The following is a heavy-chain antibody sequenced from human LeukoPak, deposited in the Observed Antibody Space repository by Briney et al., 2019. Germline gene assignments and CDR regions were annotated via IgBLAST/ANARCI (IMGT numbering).Heavy chain of an antibody. CDR2: IYHTGST. CDR1: GGPISDYY. Sequence: SETLSLTCSVSGGPISDYYWSWIRQPPGKGLEWIGYIYHTGSTNYSPSLKSRVTMSVDASRNQFSLKLVSVTAADTAVYYCASDRGSTGYYYLDSWGQGILVTVSS. J-gene: IGHJ4*02. CDR3: ASDRGSTGYYYLDS. D-gene: IGHD6-19*01. V-gene: IGHV4-59*01.